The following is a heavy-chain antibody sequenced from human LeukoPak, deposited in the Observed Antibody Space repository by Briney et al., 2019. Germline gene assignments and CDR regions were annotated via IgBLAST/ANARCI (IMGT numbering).Heavy chain of an antibody. CDR2: INPNSGGT. D-gene: IGHD1-7*01. CDR3: ASSAGTIPYYYYYMDV. Sequence: ASVKVSCKASGYTFTGYYMHWVRQAPGQGLEWMGWINPNSGGTNYAQKFQGRVTITADKSTSTAYMELSSLRSEDTAVYYCASSAGTIPYYYYYMDVWGKGTTVTVSS. J-gene: IGHJ6*03. CDR1: GYTFTGYY. V-gene: IGHV1-2*02.